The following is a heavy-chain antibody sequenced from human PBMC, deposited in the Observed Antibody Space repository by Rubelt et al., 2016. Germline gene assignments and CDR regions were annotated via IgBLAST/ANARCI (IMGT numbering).Heavy chain of an antibody. CDR3: AAATAKFSRIEDYYYGMDV. Sequence: QLVQSGPEVKKPGTSVKVSCKASGFTFTSSAMQWVRQARGQRLEWIGWIVVGSGNTNYAQKFQERVTITRDMSTSTAYREMSSLRSEDTAVYYCAAATAKFSRIEDYYYGMDVWGQGTTVTVSS. V-gene: IGHV1-58*02. J-gene: IGHJ6*02. CDR1: GFTFTSSA. D-gene: IGHD6-25*01. CDR2: IVVGSGNT.